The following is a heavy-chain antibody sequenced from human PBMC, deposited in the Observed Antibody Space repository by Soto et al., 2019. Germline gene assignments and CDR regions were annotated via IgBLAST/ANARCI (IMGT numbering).Heavy chain of an antibody. V-gene: IGHV3-30-3*01. Sequence: GGSLRLSCAASGFTFSSYAMHWVRQAPGKGLEWVAVISYDGSNKYYADSVKGRFTISRDNSKNTLYLQMNSLRAEDTAVYYCASWREDHRFDPWGQGTLVTVSS. J-gene: IGHJ5*02. D-gene: IGHD1-1*01. CDR1: GFTFSSYA. CDR2: ISYDGSNK. CDR3: ASWREDHRFDP.